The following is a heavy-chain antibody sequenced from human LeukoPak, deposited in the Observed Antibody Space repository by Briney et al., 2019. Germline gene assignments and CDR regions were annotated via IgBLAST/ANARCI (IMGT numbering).Heavy chain of an antibody. CDR3: AKDRMAVVPAANDAFDI. D-gene: IGHD2-2*01. Sequence: GGSLRLSCAASGFTFSSYAMSWVRQAPGKGLEWVSGISGSGGSTYYADSVKGRFTISRDNSKNTLYLQMNSLGAEDTAMYYCAKDRMAVVPAANDAFDIWGQGTMVTVSS. CDR1: GFTFSSYA. J-gene: IGHJ3*02. CDR2: ISGSGGST. V-gene: IGHV3-23*01.